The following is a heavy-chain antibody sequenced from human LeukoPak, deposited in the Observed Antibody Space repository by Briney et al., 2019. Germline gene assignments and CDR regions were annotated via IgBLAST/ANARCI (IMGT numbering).Heavy chain of an antibody. CDR1: GFTFSDYY. J-gene: IGHJ4*02. V-gene: IGHV3-11*04. D-gene: IGHD6-13*01. CDR3: AKGQAATGTTAHDY. Sequence: KPGGSLRLSCAASGFTFSDYYMSWIRQAPGKGLEWVSYISSSGSTIYYADSGKGRFTISRDNAKNSLYLQMNSLRAEDTAVYYCAKGQAATGTTAHDYWGQGTLVTVSS. CDR2: ISSSGSTI.